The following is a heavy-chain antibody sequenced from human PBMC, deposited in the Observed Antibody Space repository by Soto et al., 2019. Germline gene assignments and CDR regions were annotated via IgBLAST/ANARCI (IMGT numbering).Heavy chain of an antibody. J-gene: IGHJ4*02. Sequence: PSETLSLTCSVSGAPIISNDYFFSCIRQPPGRGLEFIASMHASGGTYHASSLKSRATMSLDTSKDQFSLKLQSVTAADTGTYYCAAIVVGATRHSDVDHWGQGTLVTVSS. CDR3: AAIVVGATRHSDVDH. V-gene: IGHV4-39*01. D-gene: IGHD2-15*01. CDR2: MHASGGT. CDR1: GAPIISNDYF.